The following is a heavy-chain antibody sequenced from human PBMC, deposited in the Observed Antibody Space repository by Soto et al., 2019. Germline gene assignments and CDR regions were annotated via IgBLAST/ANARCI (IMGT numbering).Heavy chain of an antibody. J-gene: IGHJ4*02. CDR2: IWHTGRP. Sequence: QLQLRESGPGLVQPSGTLSLTCDVSGDSLTNNHWWSWVRQAPGKGLEWIGEIWHTGRPNYNPSLNSRVAISIDKSKNQVSLKLSPVTAADTAVYYCVRDSRTGCSSINCYMHWGQGTLVTVSS. CDR1: GDSLTNNHW. D-gene: IGHD2-15*01. CDR3: VRDSRTGCSSINCYMH. V-gene: IGHV4-4*02.